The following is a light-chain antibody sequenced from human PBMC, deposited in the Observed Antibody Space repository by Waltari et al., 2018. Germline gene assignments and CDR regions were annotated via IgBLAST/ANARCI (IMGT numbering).Light chain of an antibody. J-gene: IGLJ3*02. CDR1: ALPTKY. V-gene: IGLV3-10*01. Sequence: SHELTQPPSVSVSPGQTARITCPGDALPTKYIHWYLQKSGQAPVMLIYEDNKRPSGIPERFSGSSSGTLATLTVSGAVVEDEGDYYCYSTDSSSFPLFGGGTRLTVL. CDR3: YSTDSSSFPL. CDR2: EDN.